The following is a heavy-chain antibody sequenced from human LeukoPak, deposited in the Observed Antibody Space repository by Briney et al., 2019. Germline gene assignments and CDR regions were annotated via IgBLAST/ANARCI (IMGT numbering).Heavy chain of an antibody. J-gene: IGHJ4*02. CDR3: ARDTGFSMLRGILF. CDR2: INTNTGNP. D-gene: IGHD3-10*01. CDR1: GYTFTNYA. V-gene: IGHV7-4-1*02. Sequence: GASVKVSCKASGYTFTNYAMNWVRQAPGQGLEWMGWINTNTGNPTYAQGFTGRFVFSLDTSVSTAYLQISSLKAEDTAVYYCARDTGFSMLRGILFWGQGTLVTVSS.